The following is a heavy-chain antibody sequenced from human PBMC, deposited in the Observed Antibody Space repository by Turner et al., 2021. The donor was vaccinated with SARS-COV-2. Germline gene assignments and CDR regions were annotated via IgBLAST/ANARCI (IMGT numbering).Heavy chain of an antibody. Sequence: EVQLLESGGDLIQPGGSLRLSCAASGFTFSNYAMGWVRQAPGKGLNWVSSISESGFSTYYADSVKGRFTISRDNSKNTLFLQMNSLGAEDTAVYYCATKSGGFDYWGQGTLVTVSS. CDR2: ISESGFST. CDR3: ATKSGGFDY. J-gene: IGHJ4*02. D-gene: IGHD6-25*01. V-gene: IGHV3-23*01. CDR1: GFTFSNYA.